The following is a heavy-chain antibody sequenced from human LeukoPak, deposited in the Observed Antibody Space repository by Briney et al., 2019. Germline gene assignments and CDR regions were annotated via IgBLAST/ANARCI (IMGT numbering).Heavy chain of an antibody. D-gene: IGHD3-9*01. V-gene: IGHV4-61*02. J-gene: IGHJ5*02. CDR1: GGSISSGSYY. CDR3: ARATPTDYDVLTGYFIGWNQNWFDP. Sequence: SETLSLTCTVSGGSISSGSYYWSWIRQPAGKGLEWIGRIYTSGSTNYNPSLKSRVTISVDTSKNQFSLKLSSVTAADTAVYYCARATPTDYDVLTGYFIGWNQNWFDPWGQGTLVTVSS. CDR2: IYTSGST.